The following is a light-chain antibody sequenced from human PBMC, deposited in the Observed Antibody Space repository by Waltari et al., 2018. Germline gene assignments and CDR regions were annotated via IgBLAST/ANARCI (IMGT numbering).Light chain of an antibody. J-gene: IGKJ3*01. CDR3: LQVNSYPFT. CDR1: QGISSC. Sequence: IQLTQSPLSLSASVGDRVTITCRASQGISSCLAWYQPKAGRAPKLLIYGGSTLPNGVPSRFSGSGFGTDFTLTISSLQPEDFATYYCLQVNSYPFTFGPGTTVDIK. CDR2: GGS. V-gene: IGKV1-9*01.